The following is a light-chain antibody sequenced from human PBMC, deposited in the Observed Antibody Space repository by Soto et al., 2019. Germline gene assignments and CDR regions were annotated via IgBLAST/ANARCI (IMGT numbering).Light chain of an antibody. CDR2: EVS. V-gene: IGLV2-14*01. CDR1: SSDVGGYNY. CDR3: SSYTSSSTLEVV. Sequence: QSALTQPASVSGSPGQSFTISCTGTSSDVGGYNYVSWYQQHPGKAPKLIIYEVSNRPSGVSNRFSGSKFDNTASLTISGLQAEDEADYYCSSYTSSSTLEVVFGGGTKLTVL. J-gene: IGLJ2*01.